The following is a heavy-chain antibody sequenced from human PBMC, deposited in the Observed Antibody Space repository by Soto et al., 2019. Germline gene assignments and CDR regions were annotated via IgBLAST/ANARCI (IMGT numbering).Heavy chain of an antibody. Sequence: SQTLSLTCAISGDSVSSNSAAWNWIRQSPSRGLEWLGRTYYRSKWYNDYAVSVKSRITINPDTSKNQFSLQLNSVTPEDTAVYYCARGGHYYYDSSGLMDVWGQGTTVTVSS. J-gene: IGHJ6*02. V-gene: IGHV6-1*01. CDR1: GDSVSSNSAA. D-gene: IGHD3-22*01. CDR2: TYYRSKWYN. CDR3: ARGGHYYYDSSGLMDV.